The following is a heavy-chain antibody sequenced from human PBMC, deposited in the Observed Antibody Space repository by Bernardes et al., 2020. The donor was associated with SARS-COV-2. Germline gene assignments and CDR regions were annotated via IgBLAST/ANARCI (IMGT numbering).Heavy chain of an antibody. CDR1: GYTFTSHY. J-gene: IGHJ4*02. CDR3: AREGRAVAGAGPHFDY. CDR2: FTPTGGSR. D-gene: IGHD6-19*01. V-gene: IGHV1-46*01. Sequence: VKVSCKASGYTFTSHYMHWVRQAPGQGLEWMGVFTPTGGSRNYAPKFQGRVTITRDTSTSTVYIEVSSLRSEDTAVYYCAREGRAVAGAGPHFDYWGQGTLVTVSS.